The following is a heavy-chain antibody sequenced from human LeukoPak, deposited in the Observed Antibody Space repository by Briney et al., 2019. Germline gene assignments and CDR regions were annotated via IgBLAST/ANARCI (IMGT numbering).Heavy chain of an antibody. CDR2: IRYDGSNK. D-gene: IGHD5-18*01. V-gene: IGHV3-30*02. Sequence: GGSLRLSCAASGFTFSSYGMHWVRQAPGKGLEWVAFIRYDGSNKYYADSVKGRFTTSRDNSKNTLYLQMNSLRAEDTAVYYCAKDRDTAIVFDYWGQGTLVTVSS. J-gene: IGHJ4*02. CDR3: AKDRDTAIVFDY. CDR1: GFTFSSYG.